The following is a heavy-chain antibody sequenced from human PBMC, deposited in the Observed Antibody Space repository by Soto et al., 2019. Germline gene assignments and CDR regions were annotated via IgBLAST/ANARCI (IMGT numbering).Heavy chain of an antibody. CDR1: GFTFSNYA. D-gene: IGHD2-2*03. V-gene: IGHV3-23*01. J-gene: IGHJ4*02. Sequence: GGSLRLSCSASGFTFSNYAMGWVRQAPGKGLEWVTTLREAGVYAYYADSVKGRFTISRESYWNTVSLQMNSLRPDDTAVYFCAKSGYCGSDSCHKEFDSWGQGTLVTVSS. CDR3: AKSGYCGSDSCHKEFDS. CDR2: LREAGVYA.